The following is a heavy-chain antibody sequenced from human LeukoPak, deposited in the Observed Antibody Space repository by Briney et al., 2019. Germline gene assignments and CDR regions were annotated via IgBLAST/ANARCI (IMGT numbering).Heavy chain of an antibody. J-gene: IGHJ2*01. CDR2: IYYSGST. V-gene: IGHV4-59*12. CDR3: ARGSKLRYSYWYFDL. D-gene: IGHD1-26*01. Sequence: SETLSLTCTVSGGSISSYYWSWIRQPPGKGLEWIGCIYYSGSTNYNPSLKSRVTISVDRSKNQFSLKLSSVTAADTAVYYCARGSKLRYSYWYFDLWGRGTLVTVSS. CDR1: GGSISSYY.